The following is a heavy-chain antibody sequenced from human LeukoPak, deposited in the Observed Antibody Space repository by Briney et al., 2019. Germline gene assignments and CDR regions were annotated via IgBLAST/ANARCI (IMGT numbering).Heavy chain of an antibody. D-gene: IGHD3-10*01. CDR2: IYYSGST. J-gene: IGHJ4*02. V-gene: IGHV4-34*01. Sequence: SETLSLTCAVYGGSFSGYYWSWIRQPPGKGLEWIGSIYYSGSTYYNPSLKSRVTISVDTSKNQFSLKLSSVTAADTAVYYCARHSYYYGSAFDYWGQGTLVTVSS. CDR1: GGSFSGYY. CDR3: ARHSYYYGSAFDY.